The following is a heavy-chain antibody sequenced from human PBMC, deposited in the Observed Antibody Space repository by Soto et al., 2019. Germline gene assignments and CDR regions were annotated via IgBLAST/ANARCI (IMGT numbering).Heavy chain of an antibody. D-gene: IGHD3-16*02. V-gene: IGHV3-48*03. CDR2: ITTSGSTI. Sequence: GVSLRVCCAAAGVKLSSYERSRIRQDPRKGLEWVSYITTSGSTIYYADSVKGRFTISRDNAKNLLYLQMNRLRAEDTAVYYWARGNSPVNVYSGQGTLVTVSS. CDR1: GVKLSSYE. J-gene: IGHJ4*02. CDR3: ARGNSPVNVY.